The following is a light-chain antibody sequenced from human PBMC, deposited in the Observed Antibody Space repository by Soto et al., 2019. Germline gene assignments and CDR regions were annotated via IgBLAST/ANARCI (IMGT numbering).Light chain of an antibody. Sequence: QSVLTQPPSVSGAPGQRVTISCTGSSSNIGAGYNVHWYQQLPGTAPKLLIFGNSNRPSGVPDRFSGSKSGTSASPAITGLQAADEADYYCQSYDSSLSGWVFGGGTKLTVL. V-gene: IGLV1-40*01. CDR2: GNS. CDR1: SSNIGAGYN. CDR3: QSYDSSLSGWV. J-gene: IGLJ3*02.